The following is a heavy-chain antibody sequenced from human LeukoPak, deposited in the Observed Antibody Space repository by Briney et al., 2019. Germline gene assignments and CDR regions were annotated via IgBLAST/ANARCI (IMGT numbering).Heavy chain of an antibody. V-gene: IGHV3-20*04. CDR2: INWNGGST. CDR1: GFTFDDYG. J-gene: IGHJ1*01. CDR3: ARDHSDGSIEYFQH. D-gene: IGHD2-15*01. Sequence: PGGSLRLSCAASGFTFDDYGMSWVRQAPGKGLEWVSGINWNGGSTGYADSVKGRFTISRDNAKNSLYLQMNSLRAEDTALYYCARDHSDGSIEYFQHWGQGTLVTVSS.